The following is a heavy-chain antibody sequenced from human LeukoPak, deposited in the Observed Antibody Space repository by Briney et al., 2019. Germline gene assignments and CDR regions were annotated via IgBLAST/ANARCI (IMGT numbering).Heavy chain of an antibody. CDR3: AKALRITIFGVVPPFDP. CDR1: GFTFSSYG. CDR2: IWYDGSNK. D-gene: IGHD3-3*01. J-gene: IGHJ5*02. V-gene: IGHV3-33*06. Sequence: GRSLRLSCAASGFTFSSYGMHWVRQAPGKGLEWVAVIWYDGSNKYYADSVKGRFTISRDNSKNTLYLQMNSLRAEDTAVYYCAKALRITIFGVVPPFDPWGQGTLVTVSS.